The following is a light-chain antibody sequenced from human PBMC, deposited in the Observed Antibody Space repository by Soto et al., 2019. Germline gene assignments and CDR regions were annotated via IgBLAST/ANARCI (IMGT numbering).Light chain of an antibody. Sequence: QSALTQPASVSGSPGQSITISCTGSSSDIGSYNYVSWYQQHPGQAPKVVIYDVSKRPSGVSVRFSGSKSGYTASLTISGLQAEDEADYYCSTYTCSSTVIFGGGTKLTVL. CDR2: DVS. J-gene: IGLJ2*01. CDR3: STYTCSSTVI. CDR1: SSDIGSYNY. V-gene: IGLV2-14*01.